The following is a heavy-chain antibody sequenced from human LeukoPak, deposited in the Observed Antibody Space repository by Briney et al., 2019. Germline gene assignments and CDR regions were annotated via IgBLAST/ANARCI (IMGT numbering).Heavy chain of an antibody. J-gene: IGHJ4*02. Sequence: GGSLRLSCEASGFTFNNYWMSWVRQAPGKGLEWVSGINWNGGSTGYADSVKGRFTISRDNAKNSLYLQMNSLRAEDTALYYCARDSSGHNVMKDYFDYWGQGTLVTVSS. D-gene: IGHD3-22*01. CDR2: INWNGGST. V-gene: IGHV3-20*04. CDR3: ARDSSGHNVMKDYFDY. CDR1: GFTFNNYW.